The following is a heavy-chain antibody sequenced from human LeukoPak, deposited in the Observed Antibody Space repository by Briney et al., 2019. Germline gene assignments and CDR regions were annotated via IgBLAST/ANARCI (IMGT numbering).Heavy chain of an antibody. V-gene: IGHV4-34*01. CDR3: ARAAVAGHFDY. CDR1: GGSFSDYY. J-gene: IGHJ4*02. CDR2: INHSGST. D-gene: IGHD6-19*01. Sequence: SSETLSLTSAVYGGSFSDYYWSWIRQPPGKGLEWIGEINHSGSTNYNPSLKSRVTISVDTSKNQFSLKLSSVTAADTAVYYCARAAVAGHFDYWGQGTLVTVSS.